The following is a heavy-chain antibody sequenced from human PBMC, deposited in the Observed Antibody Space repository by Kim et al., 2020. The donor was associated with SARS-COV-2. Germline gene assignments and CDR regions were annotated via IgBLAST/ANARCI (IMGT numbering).Heavy chain of an antibody. CDR2: VSSSSAYM. D-gene: IGHD4-4*01. Sequence: GGSLRLSCAASGFSFSGYSMNWVRQAPGKGLEWISSVSSSSAYMYHADSVKGRFTISRDNAKNSLYLQMNSLRAEDTAVYYCARETSSYYFFDYWGQGTLVTVSS. V-gene: IGHV3-21*01. CDR3: ARETSSYYFFDY. CDR1: GFSFSGYS. J-gene: IGHJ4*02.